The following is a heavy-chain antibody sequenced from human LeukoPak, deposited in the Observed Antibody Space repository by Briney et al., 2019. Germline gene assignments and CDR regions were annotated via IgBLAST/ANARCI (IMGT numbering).Heavy chain of an antibody. CDR2: IWYDGSNK. V-gene: IGHV3-33*01. D-gene: IGHD3-10*01. CDR1: GFTFSSYG. J-gene: IGHJ4*02. Sequence: GGSLRLSCAASGFTFSSYGMHWVRQAPGKGLEWVAVIWYDGSNKYYADSVKGRFTISRDNSKNTLYLQMNSLRAEDKAVDYCAREGYAVGDYYGSGGYYFDYWGQGTLVTVSS. CDR3: AREGYAVGDYYGSGGYYFDY.